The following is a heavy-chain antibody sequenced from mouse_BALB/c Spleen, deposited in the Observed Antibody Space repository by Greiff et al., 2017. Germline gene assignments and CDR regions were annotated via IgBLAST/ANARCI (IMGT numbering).Heavy chain of an antibody. V-gene: IGHV5-17*02. CDR3: ARFMDY. J-gene: IGHJ4*01. CDR2: ISSGSSTI. Sequence: EVKLVESGGGLVQPGGSRKLSCAASGFTFSSFGMHWVRQAPEKGLEWVAYISSGSSTIYYADTVKGRFTISRDNPKNTLFLQMTSLRSEDTAMYYCARFMDYWGQGTSVTVSS. CDR1: GFTFSSFG.